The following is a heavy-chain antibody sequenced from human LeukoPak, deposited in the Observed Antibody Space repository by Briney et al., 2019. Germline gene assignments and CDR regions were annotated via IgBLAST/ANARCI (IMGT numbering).Heavy chain of an antibody. J-gene: IGHJ3*01. CDR2: ISHDGNDQ. Sequence: PGGSLRLSCAASGFTFSTYEMHWVRQAPGKGLEWVAVISHDGNDQYYADSVKGRFTISRDNSKNALYLQMNRLRLEDTAVYYCARDRDCSRTSCFNAFDVWGQGTMAIVSS. CDR3: ARDRDCSRTSCFNAFDV. CDR1: GFTFSTYE. V-gene: IGHV3-30*04. D-gene: IGHD2-2*01.